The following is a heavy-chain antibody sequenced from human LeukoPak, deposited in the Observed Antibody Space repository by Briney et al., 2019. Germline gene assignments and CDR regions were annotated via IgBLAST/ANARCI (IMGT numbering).Heavy chain of an antibody. D-gene: IGHD3-10*01. V-gene: IGHV3-64*01. Sequence: GGSLRLSCAASGFTFSSYAMHWVRQAPGKGLEYVSAISSNGGSTYYANSVKGRFTISRDNSKNTLYLQMGSLRAEDMAVYYCARGRKSYGSGSHYDNYYYMDVWGKGTTVTVSS. CDR3: ARGRKSYGSGSHYDNYYYMDV. J-gene: IGHJ6*03. CDR2: ISSNGGST. CDR1: GFTFSSYA.